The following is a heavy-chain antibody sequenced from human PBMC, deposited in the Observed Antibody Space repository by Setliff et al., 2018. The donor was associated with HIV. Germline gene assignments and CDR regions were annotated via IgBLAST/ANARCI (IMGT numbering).Heavy chain of an antibody. D-gene: IGHD4-4*01. J-gene: IGHJ6*03. CDR1: GFNFNHYA. CDR3: ARDHSNPVFYYYYYMDV. CDR2: ISYDGSYI. Sequence: GGSLRLSCTVSGFNFNHYAIHWVRQAPGKGLEWVAFISYDGSYIYYADSMKGRFTISRDNSKNTLYLQMSSLRAEDTAVYYCARDHSNPVFYYYYYMDVWGKGTTVTVSS. V-gene: IGHV3-30*15.